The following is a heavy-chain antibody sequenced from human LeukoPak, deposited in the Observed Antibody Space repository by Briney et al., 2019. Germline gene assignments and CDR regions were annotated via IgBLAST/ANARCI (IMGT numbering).Heavy chain of an antibody. J-gene: IGHJ6*03. Sequence: SETLSLTCAVYGGSFSGYYWGWIRQPPGKGLEWIGEINHSGSTNYNPSLKSRVTISVDTSKNQFSLKLSSVTAADTAVYYCARDNYGSGSYPQPYYYYYYMDVWGKGTTVTISS. CDR2: INHSGST. CDR3: ARDNYGSGSYPQPYYYYYYMDV. CDR1: GGSFSGYY. D-gene: IGHD3-10*01. V-gene: IGHV4-34*01.